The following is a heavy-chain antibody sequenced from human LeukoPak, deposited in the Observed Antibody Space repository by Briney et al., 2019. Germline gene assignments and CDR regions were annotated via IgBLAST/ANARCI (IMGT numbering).Heavy chain of an antibody. CDR1: GGSISSSSYY. J-gene: IGHJ6*03. CDR3: ARHKHGWDRWLRYDYYYYMDV. V-gene: IGHV4-39*01. Sequence: SETLSLTCTVSGGSISSSSYYWGWIRQPPGKGLEWIGSIYYSGSTYYNPSLKSRVTIPVDTSKNQFSLKLSSVTAADTAVYYCARHKHGWDRWLRYDYYYYMDVWGKGTTVTVSS. D-gene: IGHD5-12*01. CDR2: IYYSGST.